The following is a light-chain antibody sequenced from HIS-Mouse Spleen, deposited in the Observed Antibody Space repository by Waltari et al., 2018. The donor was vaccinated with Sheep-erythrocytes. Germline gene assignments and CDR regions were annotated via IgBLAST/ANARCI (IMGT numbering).Light chain of an antibody. CDR1: SSDVGSHNL. CDR2: EGS. Sequence: QSALTQPASVSGSPGQSITISCTGTSSDVGSHNLVSWYQQHPGKAPKLTIYEGSKRPSGVSNRFSGSKSGNTASLTIYGLQAEDEADYYCCSYAGSSTLVFGGGTKLTVL. J-gene: IGLJ2*01. CDR3: CSYAGSSTLV. V-gene: IGLV2-23*01.